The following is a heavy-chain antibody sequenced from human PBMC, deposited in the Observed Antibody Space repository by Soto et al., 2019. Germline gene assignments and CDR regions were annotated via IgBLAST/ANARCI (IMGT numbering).Heavy chain of an antibody. Sequence: SETLSLTCSVSDDGSSYWGWIRQPPGKGLEWIGSIHYGGTTYYNPPLRSRVTISLDTSKSQFSLNLNSVIAADAAVYYCASDSDIARFFIWGQGIPVTVSS. D-gene: IGHD2-21*02. V-gene: IGHV4-39*01. J-gene: IGHJ4*02. CDR3: ASDSDIARFFI. CDR1: DDGSSY. CDR2: IHYGGTT.